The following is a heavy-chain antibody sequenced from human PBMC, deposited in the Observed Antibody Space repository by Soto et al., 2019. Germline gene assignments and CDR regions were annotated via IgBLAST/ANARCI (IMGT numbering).Heavy chain of an antibody. J-gene: IGHJ6*02. CDR2: IIPIFGTA. Sequence: ASVKVSCKASGGTFSSYAISWVRQAPGQGLEWMGGIIPIFGTANYAQKFQGRVTITADESTSTAYMELSSLRSEDTAVYYCARGNSWAARGYYYGMDVWGQGTTVTVSS. CDR1: GGTFSSYA. V-gene: IGHV1-69*13. D-gene: IGHD6-6*01. CDR3: ARGNSWAARGYYYGMDV.